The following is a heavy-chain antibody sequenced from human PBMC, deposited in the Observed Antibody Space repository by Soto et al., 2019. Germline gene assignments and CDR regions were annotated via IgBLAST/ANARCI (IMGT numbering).Heavy chain of an antibody. Sequence: QLQLQESGPGLVKPSETLSLTCTVSGGSISSSSYYWGWIRQPPGQGLEWIGSIYYSGSTYYNPSLKSRVATSVDTSKIPLSLQLSSVTAADRAVYYCARWDRDYCISTSCYLWGQGTLVTVSS. CDR2: IYYSGST. CDR1: GGSISSSSYY. D-gene: IGHD2-2*01. J-gene: IGHJ4*02. CDR3: ARWDRDYCISTSCYL. V-gene: IGHV4-39*01.